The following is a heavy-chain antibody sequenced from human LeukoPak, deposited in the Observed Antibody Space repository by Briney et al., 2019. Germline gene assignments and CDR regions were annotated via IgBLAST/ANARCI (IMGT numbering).Heavy chain of an antibody. D-gene: IGHD6-13*01. J-gene: IGHJ4*02. CDR2: ISAQHGQT. CDR3: ARDTNSWSAFDY. Sequence: ASVKVSCKTSGYSENFYGITWVRQVAGQGLEWMGWISAQHGQTEYAPNSQDRVTMTTDTYTNTAYMELRSLRSDDTAVYYCARDTNSWSAFDYWGQGTLVTVSS. V-gene: IGHV1-18*01. CDR1: GYSENFYG.